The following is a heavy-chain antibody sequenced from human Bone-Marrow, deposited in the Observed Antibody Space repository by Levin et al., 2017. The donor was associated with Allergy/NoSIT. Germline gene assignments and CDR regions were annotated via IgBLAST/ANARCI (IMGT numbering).Heavy chain of an antibody. J-gene: IGHJ4*02. D-gene: IGHD2-21*01. V-gene: IGHV4-39*01. Sequence: SETLSLTCTVSGGSISSSSYYWGWIRQPPGKGLEWIGSIYYSGSTYYNPSLKSRVTISVDTSKNQFSLKLSSVTAADTAVYYCARSVHIVDYFDYWGQGTLVTVSS. CDR1: GGSISSSSYY. CDR2: IYYSGST. CDR3: ARSVHIVDYFDY.